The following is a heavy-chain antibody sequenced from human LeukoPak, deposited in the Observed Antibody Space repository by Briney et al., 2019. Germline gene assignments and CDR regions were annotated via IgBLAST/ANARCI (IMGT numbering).Heavy chain of an antibody. CDR1: GSTFSSYA. J-gene: IGHJ4*02. CDR2: ISGSGGST. D-gene: IGHD6-19*01. CDR3: AREGQWLPTGY. Sequence: GASLRLSCAASGSTFSSYAMSWVRQAPGKGLEWVSAISGSGGSTYYADSVKGRFTISRDNSKNTLYLQMNSLRAEDTAVYYCAREGQWLPTGYWGQGTLVTVSS. V-gene: IGHV3-23*01.